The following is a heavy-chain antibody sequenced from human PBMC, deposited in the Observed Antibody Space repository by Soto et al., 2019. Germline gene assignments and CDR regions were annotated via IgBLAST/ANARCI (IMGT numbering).Heavy chain of an antibody. V-gene: IGHV4-31*03. Sequence: QVQLQESGPGLVKPSQTLSLTCTVSGGSISSGGYYWSWIRQHPGKGLEWSGYIYYSGSNYYNPSLKSRVTISVDPSKNQFSMKLSSVTAAVTAVYYCARWGYSGYDGVDYWGQGTLVTVSS. CDR2: IYYSGSN. J-gene: IGHJ4*02. D-gene: IGHD5-12*01. CDR3: ARWGYSGYDGVDY. CDR1: GGSISSGGYY.